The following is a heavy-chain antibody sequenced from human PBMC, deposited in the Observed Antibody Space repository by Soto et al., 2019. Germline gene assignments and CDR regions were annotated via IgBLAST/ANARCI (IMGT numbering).Heavy chain of an antibody. Sequence: EVQLVESGGGPVKAGGSLRLFCTASGFTFRNYNMNWVRQAPGKGLGWVSSISTGGAYMFYADSVKGRFTISRDNAQNSLFLQIDSPRAEDTAVYYCARDIASPGGDYFDSWGQGTLVTVSS. V-gene: IGHV3-21*06. CDR3: ARDIASPGGDYFDS. J-gene: IGHJ4*02. D-gene: IGHD2-21*01. CDR1: GFTFRNYN. CDR2: ISTGGAYM.